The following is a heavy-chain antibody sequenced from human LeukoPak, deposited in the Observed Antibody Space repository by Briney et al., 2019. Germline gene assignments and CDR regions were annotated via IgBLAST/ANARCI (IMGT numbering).Heavy chain of an antibody. D-gene: IGHD3-22*01. CDR1: GGSFSGYY. CDR2: INHSGST. CDR3: ARLTMIVVVITTGYFDY. Sequence: SETLSLTCAVYGGSFSGYYWSGIRQPPGKGLEWIGEINHSGSTNYNPSLKSRVTISVDTSKNQFSLKLSSVTAADTAVYYCARLTMIVVVITTGYFDYWGQGTLVTVSS. V-gene: IGHV4-34*01. J-gene: IGHJ4*02.